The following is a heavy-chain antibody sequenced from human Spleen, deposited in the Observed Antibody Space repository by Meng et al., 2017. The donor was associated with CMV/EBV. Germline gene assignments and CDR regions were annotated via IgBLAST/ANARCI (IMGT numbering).Heavy chain of an antibody. J-gene: IGHJ6*02. CDR1: GYSISSDYY. CDR3: ARDRSSSSPGYHGMDV. D-gene: IGHD6-6*01. CDR2: ISSTGSTV. Sequence: LSLTCTVSGYSISSDYYWGWVRQPPGKGLEWVSYISSTGSTVYYADPVKGRFTISRDNAKNSLYLQRNSLRVEDTAVYYCARDRSSSSPGYHGMDVWGQGTTVTVSS. V-gene: IGHV3-11*01.